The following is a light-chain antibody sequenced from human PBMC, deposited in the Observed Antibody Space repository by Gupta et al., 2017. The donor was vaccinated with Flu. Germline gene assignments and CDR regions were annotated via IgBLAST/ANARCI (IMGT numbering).Light chain of an antibody. V-gene: IGLV3-1*01. CDR2: KDN. CDR1: HLGEKF. Sequence: SYELIQSPSVSVSPGQTASISCSGDHLGEKFASWYQQKPGQSPILIIYKDNRRPSGIPERFSGSNSGNTATLTISGTQARDEADYYCQAWDSSAVVCGGGTKLTVL. J-gene: IGLJ2*01. CDR3: QAWDSSAVV.